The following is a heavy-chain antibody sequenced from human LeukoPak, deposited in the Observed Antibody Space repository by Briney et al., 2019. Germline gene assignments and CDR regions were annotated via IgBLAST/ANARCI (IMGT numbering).Heavy chain of an antibody. J-gene: IGHJ6*02. D-gene: IGHD3-3*01. V-gene: IGHV3-33*01. Sequence: PGGSLRLSCAASGFTFSSYGMHWVRQAPGKGLEWVAVIWYDGSNKYYADSVKGRFTISRDNSKNTLYLQMNSLRAEDTAVYYCVRGHYITIFGVVIPDYYYYYGMDVWGQGTTVTVSS. CDR3: VRGHYITIFGVVIPDYYYYYGMDV. CDR1: GFTFSSYG. CDR2: IWYDGSNK.